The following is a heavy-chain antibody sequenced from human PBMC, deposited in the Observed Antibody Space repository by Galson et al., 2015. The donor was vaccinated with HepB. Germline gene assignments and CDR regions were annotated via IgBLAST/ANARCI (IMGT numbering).Heavy chain of an antibody. V-gene: IGHV4-4*07. CDR3: ARETAYYDFWSGYSPNYYGMDV. J-gene: IGHJ6*02. D-gene: IGHD3-3*01. CDR2: IYTSGST. Sequence: TLSLTCTVSGGSISSYYWSWIRQPAGKGLEWIGRIYTSGSTNYNPSLKSRVTMSVDTSKNQFSLKLSSVAAADTAVYYCARETAYYDFWSGYSPNYYGMDVWGQGTTVTVSS. CDR1: GGSISSYY.